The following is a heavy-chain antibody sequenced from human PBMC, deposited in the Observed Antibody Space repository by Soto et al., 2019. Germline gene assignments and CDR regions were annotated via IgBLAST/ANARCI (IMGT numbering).Heavy chain of an antibody. J-gene: IGHJ4*02. CDR2: IYYSGST. Sequence: QVQRQESGPGLVKPSETLSLTCTVSGGSISSYYWSWIRQPPGKGLEWIGYIYYSGSTNYNPSLKSRVTISVDTSKNQCSLKLSSVTAADTAVYYCARLSPGDLYYFDYWGQGTLVTVSS. D-gene: IGHD2-21*02. CDR3: ARLSPGDLYYFDY. CDR1: GGSISSYY. V-gene: IGHV4-59*01.